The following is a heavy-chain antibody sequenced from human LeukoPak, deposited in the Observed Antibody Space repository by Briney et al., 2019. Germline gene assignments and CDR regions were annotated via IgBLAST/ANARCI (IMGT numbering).Heavy chain of an antibody. CDR1: GDSASSNSAA. CDR3: VRDSGYGLDAFDI. V-gene: IGHV6-1*01. CDR2: TYYRSKWFN. D-gene: IGHD5-12*01. Sequence: SQTLSLTCAISGDSASSNSAAWNWIRQSPSRGLEWLGRTYYRSKWFNDYPLSMKSRITINADTSKSHFSLQLKSVTPEDTAVYYCVRDSGYGLDAFDIWGQGAKVTVSS. J-gene: IGHJ3*02.